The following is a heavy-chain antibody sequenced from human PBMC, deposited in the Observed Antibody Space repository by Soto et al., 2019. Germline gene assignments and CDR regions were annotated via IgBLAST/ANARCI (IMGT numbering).Heavy chain of an antibody. CDR2: MSNDGSNK. CDR3: AKGSSSVYYYYYGIDV. J-gene: IGHJ6*02. V-gene: IGHV3-30*18. Sequence: PGGSLRLSCVASGFTFSGYGMHWVRQAPGKGLEWVAVMSNDGSNKYYADSVKGRFTISRDNSKNVLYLQMNSLRTEDTAVYYCAKGSSSVYYYYYGIDVWGQGTTVTVSS. CDR1: GFTFSGYG. D-gene: IGHD6-6*01.